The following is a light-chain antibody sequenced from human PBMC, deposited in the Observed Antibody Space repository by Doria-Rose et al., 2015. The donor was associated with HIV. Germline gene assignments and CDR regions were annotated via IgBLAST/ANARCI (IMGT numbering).Light chain of an antibody. CDR1: RSDVGRYDY. Sequence: SASGSPGQSVTISCTGTRSDVGRYDYVSWYQHHPGKAPKLLISEVSHRPSGAPDRFSGSKSGNTASLTVSGLQAEDEADYYCASYAGSNNPYVFGTGTKVTVL. CDR2: EVS. J-gene: IGLJ1*01. V-gene: IGLV2-8*01. CDR3: ASYAGSNNPYV.